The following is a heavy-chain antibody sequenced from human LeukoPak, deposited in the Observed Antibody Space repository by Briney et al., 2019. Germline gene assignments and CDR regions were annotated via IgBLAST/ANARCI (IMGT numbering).Heavy chain of an antibody. CDR2: ISYSGST. CDR3: ARDKWEPRYAFDI. V-gene: IGHV4-59*01. D-gene: IGHD1-26*01. J-gene: IGHJ3*02. Sequence: SETLSLTCTVSGGSFSSYYWSWIRQPPGKGLEWIGSISYSGSTNYNPSLESRVTISVDTSKNQISLKLSSVTAADTAVYYCARDKWEPRYAFDIWGQGTMVTVSS. CDR1: GGSFSSYY.